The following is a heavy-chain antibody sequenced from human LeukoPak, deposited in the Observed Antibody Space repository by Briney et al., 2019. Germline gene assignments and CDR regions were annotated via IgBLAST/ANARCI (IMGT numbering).Heavy chain of an antibody. Sequence: ASVKVSCKASGYTFTSYGISWVRQAPGQGLEWMGWISAYNGNTNYAQKLQGRVNMTTDTSTSTAYMELRSLRSDDTAVYYRARGRITMVRGVNYFDYWGQGTLVTVSS. J-gene: IGHJ4*02. CDR1: GYTFTSYG. D-gene: IGHD3-10*01. CDR2: ISAYNGNT. CDR3: ARGRITMVRGVNYFDY. V-gene: IGHV1-18*01.